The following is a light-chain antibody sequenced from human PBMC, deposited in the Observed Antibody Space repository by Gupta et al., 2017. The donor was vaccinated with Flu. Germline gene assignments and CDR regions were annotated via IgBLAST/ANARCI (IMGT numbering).Light chain of an antibody. Sequence: EIVLTQSPGTLSLSPGERATLSCGASQSVSSSHLAWYQQKPGQAPRLLIYDASSRATGVPNRFSGSGSGTDFTLTISRLEPEDSAVYYCQQYGSSRYTFGQGTKLEIK. J-gene: IGKJ2*01. CDR2: DAS. V-gene: IGKV3-20*01. CDR1: QSVSSSH. CDR3: QQYGSSRYT.